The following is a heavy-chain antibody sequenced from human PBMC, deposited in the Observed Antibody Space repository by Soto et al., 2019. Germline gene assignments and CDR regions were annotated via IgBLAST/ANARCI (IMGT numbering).Heavy chain of an antibody. Sequence: HPGGSLRLSCAASGFTFSSYAMSWVRQAPGKGLEWVSAISGSGGSTYYADSVKGRFTISRDDSKNTLYLQMNSLKTEDTAVYYCTTGTGYGPFDYWGQGTLVTVSS. CDR2: ISGSGGST. J-gene: IGHJ4*02. CDR1: GFTFSSYA. D-gene: IGHD3-9*01. V-gene: IGHV3-23*01. CDR3: TTGTGYGPFDY.